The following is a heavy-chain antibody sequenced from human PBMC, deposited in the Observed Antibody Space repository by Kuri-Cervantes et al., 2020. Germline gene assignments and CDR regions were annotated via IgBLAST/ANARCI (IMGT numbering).Heavy chain of an antibody. Sequence: SETLSLTCAVYGGSFSGYYWSWIRQPPGKGLEWIGEINHSGRTNYNPSFKSRVTISVDTSKNQFSLKLSSVTAADTAVYYCARGPPGAYSGSWYLRYWFDPWGQGTLVTVSS. CDR1: GGSFSGYY. CDR3: ARGPPGAYSGSWYLRYWFDP. V-gene: IGHV4-34*01. J-gene: IGHJ5*02. CDR2: INHSGRT. D-gene: IGHD6-13*01.